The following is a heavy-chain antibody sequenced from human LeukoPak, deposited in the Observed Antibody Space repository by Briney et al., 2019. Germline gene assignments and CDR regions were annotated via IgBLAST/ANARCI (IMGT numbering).Heavy chain of an antibody. D-gene: IGHD3-10*01. CDR2: IYYSGST. CDR1: GGSISSSSYY. CDR3: AGGMVRGVLKDYYYGMDV. Sequence: PSETLSLTCTVSGGSISSSSYYWGWIRQPPGKGLEWIGSIYYSGSTYYNPSLKSRVTISVDTSKNQFPLKLSSVTAADTAVYYCAGGMVRGVLKDYYYGMDVWGQGTTVTVSS. V-gene: IGHV4-39*01. J-gene: IGHJ6*02.